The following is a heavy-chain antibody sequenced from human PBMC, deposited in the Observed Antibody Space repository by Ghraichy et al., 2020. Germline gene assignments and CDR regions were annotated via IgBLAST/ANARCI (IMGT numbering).Heavy chain of an antibody. D-gene: IGHD3-10*01. V-gene: IGHV4-31*03. J-gene: IGHJ4*02. CDR3: AREDYGSGSPIDY. CDR2: IYYSGST. Sequence: SETLSLTCTVSGGSISSGGYYWSWIRQHPGKGLEWIGYIYYSGSTYYNPSLKSRVTISVDTSKNQFSLKLSSVTAADTAVYYCAREDYGSGSPIDYWGQGTLVTVSS. CDR1: GGSISSGGYY.